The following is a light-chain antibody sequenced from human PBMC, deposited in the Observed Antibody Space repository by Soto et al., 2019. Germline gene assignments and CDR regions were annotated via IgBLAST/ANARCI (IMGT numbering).Light chain of an antibody. Sequence: QSVLTQPASVSGSPGQSITISCTGTSSDVGGYNYVSWYQQHPGKAPKLMIYDVSNRPSGVSNRFSGSKSGNTASLTISGLQAEDDADYYCSSYYSLTTYVFRTGSKV. J-gene: IGLJ1*01. V-gene: IGLV2-14*01. CDR1: SSDVGGYNY. CDR3: SSYYSLTTYV. CDR2: DVS.